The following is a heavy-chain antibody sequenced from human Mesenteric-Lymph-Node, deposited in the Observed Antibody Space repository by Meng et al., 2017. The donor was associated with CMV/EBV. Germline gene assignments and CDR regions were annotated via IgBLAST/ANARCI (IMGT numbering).Heavy chain of an antibody. Sequence: LSLTCAASGFTVSSYYMSWVRQAPGKGLEWVSSIYSGGSTYYADSVKGRFIISRDNSKNTLYLQMNSLRVEDTAVYYCARDSPMVQAYYHGMDVWGLGTTVTVSS. J-gene: IGHJ6*02. V-gene: IGHV3-53*01. D-gene: IGHD3-10*01. CDR3: ARDSPMVQAYYHGMDV. CDR2: IYSGGST. CDR1: GFTVSSYY.